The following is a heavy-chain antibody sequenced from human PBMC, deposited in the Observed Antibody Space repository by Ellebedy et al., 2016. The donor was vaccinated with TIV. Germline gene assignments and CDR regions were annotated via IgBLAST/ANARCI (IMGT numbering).Heavy chain of an antibody. Sequence: GGSLRLXXSASGFTFSSYGMHWVRQAPGKGLEWVAVIWYDGSNKYYADSVKGRFTISRDNSKNTLYLQMNSLRAEDTAVYYCARVGYGSGSYWEYTNPFDYWGQGTLVTVSS. V-gene: IGHV3-33*08. D-gene: IGHD3-10*01. CDR1: GFTFSSYG. J-gene: IGHJ4*02. CDR2: IWYDGSNK. CDR3: ARVGYGSGSYWEYTNPFDY.